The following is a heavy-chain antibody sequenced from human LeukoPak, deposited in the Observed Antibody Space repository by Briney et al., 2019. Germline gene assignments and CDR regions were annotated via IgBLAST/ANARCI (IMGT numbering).Heavy chain of an antibody. CDR2: IYYSGST. CDR1: GGSISSYY. D-gene: IGHD2-21*02. Sequence: SETLSLTCTVSGGSISSYYWGWLRQPPGKGVEWIGGIYYSGSTYYNPSLTSRGTISVDTRKKQCSLKLSSVTAADTAVYYCASSRLTADDAFDIWGQGTMVTVSS. CDR3: ASSRLTADDAFDI. J-gene: IGHJ3*02. V-gene: IGHV4-39*01.